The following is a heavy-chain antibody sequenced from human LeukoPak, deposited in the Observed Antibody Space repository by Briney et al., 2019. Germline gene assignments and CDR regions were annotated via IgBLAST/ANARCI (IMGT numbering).Heavy chain of an antibody. CDR3: AKNTVGETIGWDAYVI. Sequence: GGSLRLSCAVSGFTFRSYAMSWVRQAPGKGLEWVASITGGGITAYYADSVKGRFTISRDNSKNTLYLQMNSLRVEDTAVYYCAKNTVGETIGWDAYVIWGHGTLGAVSS. J-gene: IGHJ3*02. D-gene: IGHD1-26*01. CDR1: GFTFRSYA. CDR2: ITGGGITA. V-gene: IGHV3-23*01.